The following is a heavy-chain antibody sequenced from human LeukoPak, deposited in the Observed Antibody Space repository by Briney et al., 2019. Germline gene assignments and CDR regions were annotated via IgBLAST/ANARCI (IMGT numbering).Heavy chain of an antibody. J-gene: IGHJ4*02. V-gene: IGHV3-33*01. CDR3: ARARSYYDILTGYSLDY. Sequence: GGSLRLSCAASGFSFSSYGMHWVRQAPGKGPEWVAVIWYDGSNKYYTDSVKGRFTISRDNSKNTLYLQMNSLRAADTAVYYCARARSYYDILTGYSLDYWGQGTLVTVSS. D-gene: IGHD3-9*01. CDR2: IWYDGSNK. CDR1: GFSFSSYG.